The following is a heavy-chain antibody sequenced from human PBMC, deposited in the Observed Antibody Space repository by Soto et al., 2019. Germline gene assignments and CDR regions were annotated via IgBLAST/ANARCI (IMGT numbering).Heavy chain of an antibody. J-gene: IGHJ2*01. Sequence: LGWVAVISYDGSNKYYADSVKGRFTISRDNSKNTLYLQMNSLRAEDTAVFFFQAEDGIRDVRSVSAFLLNRSSDL. D-gene: IGHD3-10*02. V-gene: IGHV3-30-3*01. CDR2: ISYDGSNK. CDR3: QAEDGIRDVRSVSAFLLNRSSDL.